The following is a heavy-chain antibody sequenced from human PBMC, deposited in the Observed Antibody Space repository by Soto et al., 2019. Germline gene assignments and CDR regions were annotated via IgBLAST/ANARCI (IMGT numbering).Heavy chain of an antibody. CDR3: ARHPAIAVAGAVYGRDV. J-gene: IGHJ6*02. CDR1: GYSFTSYW. D-gene: IGHD6-19*01. Sequence: PGESLKISCKGSGYSFTSYWISWVRQMSGKGLEWMGTIDPSDSYTNYSPSFQGHVTMSADKSISTAYLQWRSLKASDTAMYYCARHPAIAVAGAVYGRDVGGQGTTVTVSS. V-gene: IGHV5-10-1*01. CDR2: IDPSDSYT.